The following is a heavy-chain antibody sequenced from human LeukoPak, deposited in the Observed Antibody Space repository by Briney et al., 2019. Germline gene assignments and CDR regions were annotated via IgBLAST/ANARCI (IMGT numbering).Heavy chain of an antibody. Sequence: GGSLRLSCAASGFTFSSYAMHWVRQAPGKGLEWVAVISYDGSNKYYADSVKGRFTISRDNSKNTLYLQMNSLRAEDTAVYYCARDLWEGSTTVIGFDYWGQGTLVTVSS. CDR3: ARDLWEGSTTVIGFDY. D-gene: IGHD2-2*01. V-gene: IGHV3-30-3*01. CDR2: ISYDGSNK. J-gene: IGHJ4*02. CDR1: GFTFSSYA.